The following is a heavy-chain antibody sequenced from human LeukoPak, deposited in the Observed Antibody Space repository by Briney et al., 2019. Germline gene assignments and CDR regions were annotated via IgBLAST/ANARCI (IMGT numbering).Heavy chain of an antibody. J-gene: IGHJ4*02. CDR2: ISYDGSNK. Sequence: GGSLRLSCAASGFTFSSYAMHWVRQAPGKGLEWVAVISYDGSNKYYADSVKGRLTISRDNSKNTLYLQMNSLRAEDTAVYYCAREDDFWSGARLYDYWGQGTLVTVSS. CDR1: GFTFSSYA. CDR3: AREDDFWSGARLYDY. D-gene: IGHD3-3*01. V-gene: IGHV3-30-3*01.